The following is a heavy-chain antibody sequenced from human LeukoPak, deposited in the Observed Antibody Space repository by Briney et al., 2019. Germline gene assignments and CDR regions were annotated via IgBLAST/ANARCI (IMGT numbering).Heavy chain of an antibody. CDR3: ARDSGSGYSLDY. D-gene: IGHD3-22*01. Sequence: GGSLRLSCEGSGFTFSNYWMGWVRQAPGKGLEWVSVIYSGGSTYYADSVKGRFTISRDNSKNTLYLQMNSLRAEDTAVYYCARDSGSGYSLDYWGQGTLVTVSS. V-gene: IGHV3-53*01. CDR1: GFTFSNYW. J-gene: IGHJ4*02. CDR2: IYSGGST.